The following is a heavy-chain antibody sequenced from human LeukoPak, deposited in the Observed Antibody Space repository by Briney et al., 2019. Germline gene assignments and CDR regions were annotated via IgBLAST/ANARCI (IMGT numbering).Heavy chain of an antibody. D-gene: IGHD3-3*01. CDR2: MYYGGST. V-gene: IGHV4-39*01. Sequence: PSETLSLTCTVSGGSISSSNYYWGWIRQPPGKGLEWIGSMYYGGSTYYNPSLKSRVTMSADTSKNQLSLRLTSVTAADAAVYYCARHLNPDLWSGYYTGISVNWCDPGGRETRVTVS. CDR1: GGSISSSNYY. J-gene: IGHJ5*02. CDR3: ARHLNPDLWSGYYTGISVNWCDP.